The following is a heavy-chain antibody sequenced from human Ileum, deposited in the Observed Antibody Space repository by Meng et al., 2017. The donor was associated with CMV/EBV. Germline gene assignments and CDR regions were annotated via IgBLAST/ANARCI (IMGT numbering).Heavy chain of an antibody. CDR1: GFSFSDYW. CDR3: ARGVGWGRFDA. V-gene: IGHV3-7*03. D-gene: IGHD6-19*01. CDR2: IRPDGSEK. J-gene: IGHJ5*02. Sequence: GESLKISCVASGFSFSDYWMTWVRQAPGKGLEWVASIRPDGSEKKYVDSLRGRFTISRDNAKNSLYLQMNSLRVEDTAMYYCARGVGWGRFDAWGQGTLVTVSS.